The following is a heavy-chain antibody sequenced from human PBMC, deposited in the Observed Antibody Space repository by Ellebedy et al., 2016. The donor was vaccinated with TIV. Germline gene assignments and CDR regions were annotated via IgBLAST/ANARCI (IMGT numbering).Heavy chain of an antibody. V-gene: IGHV3-30-3*01. Sequence: PGGSLRLSCAASGFTFSSYAMHRVRQAPGKGLEWVAVISYDGSNEYYADSVKGRFTISRDNSKNTLYLQMNSLRAEDTAVYYCARGRSMAVAGYNYWGQGTLVTVSS. J-gene: IGHJ4*02. CDR1: GFTFSSYA. CDR3: ARGRSMAVAGYNY. CDR2: ISYDGSNE. D-gene: IGHD6-19*01.